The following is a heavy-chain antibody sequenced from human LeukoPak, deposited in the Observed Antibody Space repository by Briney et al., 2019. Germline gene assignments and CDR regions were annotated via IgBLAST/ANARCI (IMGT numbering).Heavy chain of an antibody. D-gene: IGHD3-10*01. V-gene: IGHV1-46*01. CDR2: SNPSGGST. CDR1: GYTFTSYY. CDR3: ARDGFWMVRGESDAFDI. J-gene: IGHJ3*02. Sequence: GASVKVSCKASGYTFTSYYMHWVRQAPGQGLEWKGISNPSGGSTSYAQKFQGRVTMTRDTSTSTVYMELSSLRSEDTAVYYCARDGFWMVRGESDAFDIWGQGTMVTVSS.